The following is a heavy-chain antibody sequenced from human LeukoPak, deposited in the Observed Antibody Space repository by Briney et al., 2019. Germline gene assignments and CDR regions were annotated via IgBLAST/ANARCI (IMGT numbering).Heavy chain of an antibody. CDR1: GFTVSSNY. D-gene: IGHD6-13*01. Sequence: AGGSLRLSCAASGFTVSSNYMSWVRQAPGKGLEWVSVIYSGGSTYYADSVKGRFTISRDNSKNTLYLQMNSLRAEDTAVYYCAREGPMGAAGNWFDPWGQGTLVTVSS. CDR2: IYSGGST. V-gene: IGHV3-53*01. J-gene: IGHJ5*02. CDR3: AREGPMGAAGNWFDP.